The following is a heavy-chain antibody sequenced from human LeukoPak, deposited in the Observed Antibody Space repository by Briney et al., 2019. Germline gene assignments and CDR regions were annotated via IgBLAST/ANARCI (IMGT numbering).Heavy chain of an antibody. CDR2: ISGSGGST. J-gene: IGHJ4*02. D-gene: IGHD6-19*01. V-gene: IGHV3-23*01. CDR1: GFTFSSYS. CDR3: ASRSGWRYFDY. Sequence: PGGSLRLSCAASGFTFSSYSMNWVRQAPGKGLEWVSAISGSGGSTYYADSVKGRFTISRDNSKNTLYLQMNSLRAEDTAVYYCASRSGWRYFDYWGQGTLVTVSS.